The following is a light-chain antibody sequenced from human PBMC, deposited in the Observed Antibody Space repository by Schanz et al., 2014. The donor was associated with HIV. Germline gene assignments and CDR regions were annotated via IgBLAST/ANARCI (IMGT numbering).Light chain of an antibody. J-gene: IGLJ2*01. Sequence: QSVLTQPPSVSALPGQRVSISCSGGALNVGDNSVSWYQQFPGTAPKLLIFANYQRPSEIPDRFSGYKTGTSGTLAISGLKTGDEDDYYCATWDSALREVVFGGGTKVTVL. CDR1: ALNVGDNS. V-gene: IGLV1-51*01. CDR3: ATWDSALREVV. CDR2: ANY.